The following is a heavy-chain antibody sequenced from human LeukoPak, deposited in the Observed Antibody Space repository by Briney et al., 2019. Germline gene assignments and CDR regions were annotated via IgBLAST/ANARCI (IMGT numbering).Heavy chain of an antibody. Sequence: GGSLRLSCAASGFTFSSYAMHWVRQAPGKGLEWVAVISYDGSNRYYADSVKGRFTISRDNSKNTLYLQMNSLRAEDTAVYYCARAPRGSNWYFDLWGRGTLVTVSS. V-gene: IGHV3-30-3*01. CDR2: ISYDGSNR. D-gene: IGHD3-16*01. CDR1: GFTFSSYA. CDR3: ARAPRGSNWYFDL. J-gene: IGHJ2*01.